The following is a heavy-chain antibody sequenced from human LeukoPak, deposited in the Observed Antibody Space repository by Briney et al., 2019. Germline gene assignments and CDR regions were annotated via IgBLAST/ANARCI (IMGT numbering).Heavy chain of an antibody. J-gene: IGHJ4*02. CDR3: TKDRIGKNHGDYDSIDY. D-gene: IGHD4-17*01. CDR1: GFTFDDYA. CDR2: ISWDSDDI. V-gene: IGHV3-9*01. Sequence: SLILSCAASGFTFDDYAMHWVRQAPGKGLEWVSGISWDSDDIGYADSVKGRFTISRDNAKNSLYLQMNSLRPEDTALYYCTKDRIGKNHGDYDSIDYWGQGTLVTVSS.